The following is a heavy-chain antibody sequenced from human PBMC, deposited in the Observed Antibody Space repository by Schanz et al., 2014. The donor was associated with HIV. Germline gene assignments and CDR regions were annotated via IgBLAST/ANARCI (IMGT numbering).Heavy chain of an antibody. V-gene: IGHV1-2*02. CDR1: GYTFTDYF. J-gene: IGHJ5*02. Sequence: QVQLVQSGAEVKKPGASVKVSCKASGYTFTDYFVHWVRQAPGQGLEWMAWVKPNSGETKFARKFQGRVTVTRDTSINTAYMEFSVLKSDDTAVYYCTRSCYELHWLDVWGRGTLVTVSS. CDR3: TRSCYELHWLDV. CDR2: VKPNSGET. D-gene: IGHD5-12*01.